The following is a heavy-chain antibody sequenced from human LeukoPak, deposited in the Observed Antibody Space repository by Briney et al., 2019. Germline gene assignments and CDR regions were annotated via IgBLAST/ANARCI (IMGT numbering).Heavy chain of an antibody. CDR1: GFTFSTYA. CDR3: ARGMITAWFLDY. Sequence: GRSLRLSCAASGFTFSTYAIHWVRQAPGKGLEWVAVISYDSINKYYADSVKGRFTISRDNSKNTLYLQMTSLRTDDTAVYYCARGMITAWFLDYWGQGTLVTVSS. V-gene: IGHV3-30*04. D-gene: IGHD1-20*01. CDR2: ISYDSINK. J-gene: IGHJ4*02.